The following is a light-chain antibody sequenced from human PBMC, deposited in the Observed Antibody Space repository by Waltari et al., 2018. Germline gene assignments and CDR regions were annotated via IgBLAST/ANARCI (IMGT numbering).Light chain of an antibody. CDR3: QSADRSGTYVV. Sequence: SYELTQPPSVSVSPGQTARITCSGDALPKQYAYWYQQKPGQAPVLVIYKDRERPSGIPERFSGSSSGTTVTLTISGVQAEDEADYYCQSADRSGTYVVFGGGTKLTVL. CDR2: KDR. V-gene: IGLV3-25*03. CDR1: ALPKQY. J-gene: IGLJ2*01.